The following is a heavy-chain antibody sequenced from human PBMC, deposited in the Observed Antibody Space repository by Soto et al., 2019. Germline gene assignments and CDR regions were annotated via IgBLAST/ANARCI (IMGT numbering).Heavy chain of an antibody. CDR2: IHPNSGGT. J-gene: IGHJ4*02. V-gene: IGHV1-2*02. D-gene: IGHD1-26*01. Sequence: QVQLVQSGAEVKKPGASVKVSCKASGFTFTVYHMHWVRQAPGQGLEWMGWIHPNSGGTSYAQKFQGRVTMTRDTSISTAYMELSRLRSDDTAVYYCARILSDEVGALHYWGLGTLVTVSS. CDR1: GFTFTVYH. CDR3: ARILSDEVGALHY.